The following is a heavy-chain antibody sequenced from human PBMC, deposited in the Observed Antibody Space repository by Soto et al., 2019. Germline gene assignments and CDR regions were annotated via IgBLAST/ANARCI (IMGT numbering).Heavy chain of an antibody. CDR3: ARPEGGYGSGYSWFDP. J-gene: IGHJ5*02. V-gene: IGHV4-39*01. CDR2: IHHTGST. D-gene: IGHD5-12*01. CDR1: GRSISEINSY. Sequence: PSETLSLTCSVSGRSISEINSYWGWIRQTPGEGLEWIGTIHHTGSTYYNPSLKSRVIISLDTSKNQFSLKLSSVTAADTALYYCARPEGGYGSGYSWFDPWGQGIRVTVSS.